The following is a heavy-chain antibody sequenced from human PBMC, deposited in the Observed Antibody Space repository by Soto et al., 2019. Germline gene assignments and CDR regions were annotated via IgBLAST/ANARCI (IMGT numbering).Heavy chain of an antibody. J-gene: IGHJ4*02. CDR3: AKDVDRLQFLYYFDY. Sequence: ASVKVSCKASGYTFTSYGISWVRQAPGQGLEWMGWISAYNGNTNYAQKLQGRVTMTTDTSTSTAYMELRSLRSDDTAVYYCAKDVDRLQFLYYFDYWGQGTLVTVSS. D-gene: IGHD3-3*01. CDR2: ISAYNGNT. CDR1: GYTFTSYG. V-gene: IGHV1-18*01.